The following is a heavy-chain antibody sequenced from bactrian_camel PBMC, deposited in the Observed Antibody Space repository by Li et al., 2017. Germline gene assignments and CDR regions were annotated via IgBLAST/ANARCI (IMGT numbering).Heavy chain of an antibody. CDR1: GFTISNKC. J-gene: IGHJ4*01. D-gene: IGHD2*01. V-gene: IGHV3S6*01. CDR3: AADSLVVPGGGNY. Sequence: HVQLVESGGGLVQPGGSLRLSCAASGFTISNKCMSWVRQAPGKGLEWVATIRPDGSDTYYTDSVKSRFTISRDNAKSTVSLQMNGLRSEDTAVYYCAADSLVVPGGGNYWGQGTQVTVS. CDR2: IRPDGSDT.